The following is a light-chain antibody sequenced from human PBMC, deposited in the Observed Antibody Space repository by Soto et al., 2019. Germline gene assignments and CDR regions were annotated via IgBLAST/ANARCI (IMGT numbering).Light chain of an antibody. CDR1: QSVSSN. J-gene: IGKJ5*01. V-gene: IGKV3-20*01. CDR3: QQCGSSPPIT. CDR2: GAS. Sequence: EIVMTQSPATLSVSPGERATISCRASQSVSSNLAWYQQKPGQAPRLLIYGASSRATGIPDRFSGSGSGTDFTLTISRLEPEDFAVYYCQQCGSSPPITFGQGTRLEIK.